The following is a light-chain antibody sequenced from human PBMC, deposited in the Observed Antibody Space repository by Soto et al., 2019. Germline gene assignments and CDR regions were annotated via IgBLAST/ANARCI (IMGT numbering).Light chain of an antibody. CDR1: SSDVGGYNY. CDR3: SSYAGNSKYV. V-gene: IGLV2-8*01. J-gene: IGLJ1*01. Sequence: QSVLTQPPSASGSPGQSVTISCTGTSSDVGGYNYVSWYQHHPGKAPKLMIYEVNKRPSGVPDRFSGSKSGNTASLTVSGLQAEDEADYYCSSYAGNSKYVFGIGTKAPS. CDR2: EVN.